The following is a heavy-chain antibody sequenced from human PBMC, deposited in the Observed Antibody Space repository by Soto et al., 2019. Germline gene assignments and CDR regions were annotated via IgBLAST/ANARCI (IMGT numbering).Heavy chain of an antibody. CDR1: GGSISSGGYY. D-gene: IGHD3-3*01. CDR3: ARSIKDYDFWSGSYIDY. V-gene: IGHV4-31*03. Sequence: PSETLSLTCTVSGGSISSGGYYWSWIRQHPGKGLEWIGYIYYSGSTYYNPSLKSRVTISVDTSKNQFSLKLSSVTAADTAVYYCARSIKDYDFWSGSYIDYWGQGTLVTVSS. CDR2: IYYSGST. J-gene: IGHJ4*02.